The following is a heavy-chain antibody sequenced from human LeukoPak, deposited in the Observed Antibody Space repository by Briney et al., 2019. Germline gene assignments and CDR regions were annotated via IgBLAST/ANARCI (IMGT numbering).Heavy chain of an antibody. Sequence: ASVKVSCKASGYTFTSYGISWVRQAPGQGLEWMGWISAYNGNTNYAQKLQGRVTMTTDTSTSTAYMELRSLRSDDTAVYYCAREAVYSSSWYPLDYWGQGTLVTVSS. J-gene: IGHJ4*02. CDR1: GYTFTSYG. V-gene: IGHV1-18*01. D-gene: IGHD6-13*01. CDR2: ISAYNGNT. CDR3: AREAVYSSSWYPLDY.